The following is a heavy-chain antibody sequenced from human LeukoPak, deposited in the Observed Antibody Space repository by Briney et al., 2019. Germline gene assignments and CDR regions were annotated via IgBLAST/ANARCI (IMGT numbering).Heavy chain of an antibody. J-gene: IGHJ4*02. CDR3: ARAPANKYDSRLSEDY. CDR2: IYYSGST. Sequence: SETLSLTCTVSGGSMSTFYWSWIRQPPRKGLEWIGYIYYSGSTNYNPSFKSRVTISVDTSRNQFSLKLSSVTAADTAVYYCARAPANKYDSRLSEDYWGQGTLVTVSS. D-gene: IGHD3-22*01. CDR1: GGSMSTFY. V-gene: IGHV4-59*01.